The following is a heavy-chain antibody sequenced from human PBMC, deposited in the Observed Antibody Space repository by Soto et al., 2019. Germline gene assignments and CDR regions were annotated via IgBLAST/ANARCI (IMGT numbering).Heavy chain of an antibody. CDR1: GFTFSDYY. D-gene: IGHD3-10*01. J-gene: IGHJ5*02. V-gene: IGHV3-11*01. CDR2: ISSSGSSI. Sequence: QVQLVESGGGLVKPGGSLRLSCAASGFTFSDYYMSWIRQAPGKGLEWVSYISSSGSSIYYADSVKGRFTISRDNAKSSLYLQMNSLGAEDTAVYYCARAFYYGSGRSLNWFDPWGQGTLVTVSS. CDR3: ARAFYYGSGRSLNWFDP.